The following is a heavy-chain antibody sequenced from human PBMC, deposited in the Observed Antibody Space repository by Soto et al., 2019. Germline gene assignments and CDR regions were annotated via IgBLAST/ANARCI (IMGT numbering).Heavy chain of an antibody. J-gene: IGHJ4*02. CDR1: GFTFSSYA. V-gene: IGHV3-23*01. Sequence: AGGSLRLSCAASGFTFSSYAMSWVRQAPGKGLEWVSGTSGSGGSTYYADSVKGRFTISRDNSKNTLYLQMNSLRAEDTAVYYCAKPIGSSYFDYWGQGTLVTVSS. CDR2: TSGSGGST. CDR3: AKPIGSSYFDY. D-gene: IGHD6-6*01.